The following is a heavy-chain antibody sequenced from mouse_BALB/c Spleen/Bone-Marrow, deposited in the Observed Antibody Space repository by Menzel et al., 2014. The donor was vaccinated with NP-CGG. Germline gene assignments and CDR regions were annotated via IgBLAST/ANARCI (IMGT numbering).Heavy chain of an antibody. CDR3: ARNYYYGSSWSAMDH. CDR2: IYPGDGDT. J-gene: IGHJ4*01. CDR1: GYTFTSYW. Sequence: QVQMPQSGAELARPGASVKLSCKASGYTFTSYWMQWVKQRPGQGVKWIGAIYPGDGDTRNTQKFKGKATLTADKSYSTAYMQLSSLASEDSAVYYCARNYYYGSSWSAMDHRGQGTSVTVSS. D-gene: IGHD1-1*01. V-gene: IGHV1-87*01.